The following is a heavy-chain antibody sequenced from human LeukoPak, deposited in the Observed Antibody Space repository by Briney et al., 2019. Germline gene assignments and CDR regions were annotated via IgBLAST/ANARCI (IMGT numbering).Heavy chain of an antibody. Sequence: GGSLRLSCAASGFTFSSYAMSWVRQAPGKGLEWVSAISGSGGSTYYADSVKGRFTISRDNSKNTLYLQMNSLRAEDTAVYYCAKDLRWYSSGRWGVYLGQGTLVTVSS. CDR2: ISGSGGST. V-gene: IGHV3-23*01. D-gene: IGHD6-19*01. CDR3: AKDLRWYSSGRWGVY. J-gene: IGHJ4*02. CDR1: GFTFSSYA.